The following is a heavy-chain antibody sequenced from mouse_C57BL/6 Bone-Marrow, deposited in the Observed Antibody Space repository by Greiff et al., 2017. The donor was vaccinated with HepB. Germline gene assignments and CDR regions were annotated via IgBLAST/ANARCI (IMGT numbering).Heavy chain of an antibody. J-gene: IGHJ2*01. V-gene: IGHV1-18*01. CDR3: ARRRIYYDLYYFDY. D-gene: IGHD2-4*01. Sequence: EVKLQQSGPELVKPGASVKIPCKASGYTFTDYNMDWVKQSHGKSLEWIGDINPNNGGTIYNQKFKGKATLTVDKSSSTAYMELRSLTSEDTAVYYCARRRIYYDLYYFDYWGQGTTLTVSS. CDR2: INPNNGGT. CDR1: GYTFTDYN.